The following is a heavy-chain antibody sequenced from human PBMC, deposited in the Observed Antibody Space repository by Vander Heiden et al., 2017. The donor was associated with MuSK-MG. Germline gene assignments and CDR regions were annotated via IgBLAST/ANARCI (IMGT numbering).Heavy chain of an antibody. J-gene: IGHJ4*02. CDR1: GFTFSNYG. D-gene: IGHD3-9*01. V-gene: IGHV3-30*18. Sequence: QVQLVESGGGVVQPGTTLRLCCAAYGFTFSNYGMHWVRQAPGKGLEWVAVISYDGSNKYYVDSVKSRFTISRDNSKNTLYLQMNSLRAEDTAVYYCAKDSNILTGYFDYWGQGTLVTVCS. CDR3: AKDSNILTGYFDY. CDR2: ISYDGSNK.